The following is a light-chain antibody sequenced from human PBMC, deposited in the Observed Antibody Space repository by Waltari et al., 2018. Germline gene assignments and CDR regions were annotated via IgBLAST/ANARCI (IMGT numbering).Light chain of an antibody. CDR2: AGS. V-gene: IGKV1-9*01. J-gene: IGKJ3*01. Sequence: IQLTQSPSSLSASVGDRVTITCRASQGISSYLAWYQQKPGKAPKLLIYAGSTLLNGVPSRFSGGGFGTDFTLTISSLQPEDFATYYCQQVNSYPFTFGPGT. CDR1: QGISSY. CDR3: QQVNSYPFT.